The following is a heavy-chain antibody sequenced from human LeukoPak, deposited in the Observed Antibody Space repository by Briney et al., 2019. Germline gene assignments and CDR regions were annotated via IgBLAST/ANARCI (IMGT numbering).Heavy chain of an antibody. Sequence: GGSLRLSCAASGFTFSSYSMNWVRQAPGKGLEWVSVSYSGGSSYYADSVKGRFTISRDNSKNTLYLQMNTLRAEDTAVYFCAREEHYRRYFALWGRGTLVTVSS. CDR3: AREEHYRRYFAL. V-gene: IGHV3-53*01. CDR1: GFTFSSYS. CDR2: SYSGGSS. D-gene: IGHD3-16*02. J-gene: IGHJ2*01.